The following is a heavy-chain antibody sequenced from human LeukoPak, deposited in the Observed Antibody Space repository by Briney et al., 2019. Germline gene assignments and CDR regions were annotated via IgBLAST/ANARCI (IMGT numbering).Heavy chain of an antibody. J-gene: IGHJ4*02. Sequence: PSQTLSLTCAVSGGSISSGGYSGSWIRQPPGKGLEWIGYIYHSGSTYYNPSLKSRVTISVDRSKNQFSLKVNSVTAADTAVYYCARGYNSGWYAYWGQGTLVTVSS. CDR1: GGSISSGGYS. CDR2: IYHSGST. D-gene: IGHD6-19*01. CDR3: ARGYNSGWYAY. V-gene: IGHV4-30-2*01.